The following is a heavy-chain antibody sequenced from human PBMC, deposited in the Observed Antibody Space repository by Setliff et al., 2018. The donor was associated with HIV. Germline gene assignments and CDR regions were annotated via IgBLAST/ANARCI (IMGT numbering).Heavy chain of an antibody. CDR3: ARDTCDTPSCYAGPRFVY. CDR2: MNTDGSST. V-gene: IGHV3-74*01. CDR1: GFTFSTYW. J-gene: IGHJ4*02. Sequence: GALRLSCAASGFTFSTYWMHWVRQAPGKGLVWVFGMNTDGSSTRYADSVRGRFTISRDNARNSLFLQMNSLRVEDTAVYYCARDTCDTPSCYAGPRFVYWGQGNLVTVSS. D-gene: IGHD2-2*01.